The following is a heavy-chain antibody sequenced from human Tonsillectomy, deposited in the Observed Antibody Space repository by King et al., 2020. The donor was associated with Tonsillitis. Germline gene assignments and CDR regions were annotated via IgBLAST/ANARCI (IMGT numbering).Heavy chain of an antibody. J-gene: IGHJ6*02. V-gene: IGHV3-30-3*01. CDR2: LSYDGGHDGNNK. CDR3: ARVQSGSIYGMDV. Sequence: VQLVESGGGVVQPGRSLRLSCAASGFTFSNYAMHWVRQAPGKGLEWVALLSYDGGHDGNNKYYADSVRGSFTISRDNSNNTLFLQMDSLRAEDTAVYYCARVQSGSIYGMDVWGQGTTVTVSS. D-gene: IGHD1-26*01. CDR1: GFTFSNYA.